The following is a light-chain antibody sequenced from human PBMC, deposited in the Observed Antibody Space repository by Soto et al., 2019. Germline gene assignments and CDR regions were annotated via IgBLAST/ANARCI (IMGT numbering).Light chain of an antibody. CDR1: SSDVGSYNY. CDR2: EVS. V-gene: IGLV2-14*01. J-gene: IGLJ2*01. CDR3: SSYSGGDTLVV. Sequence: QSALTQPASVSGSPGQSITISCAGTSSDVGSYNYVSWYQQHPGKAPKVMIFEVSSRPSGVSNRFSGSKSGNTASLTISGLRAEDEADYYCSSYSGGDTLVVFGGGTKLTVL.